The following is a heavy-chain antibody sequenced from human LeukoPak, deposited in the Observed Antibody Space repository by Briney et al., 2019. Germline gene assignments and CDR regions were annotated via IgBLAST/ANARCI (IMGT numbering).Heavy chain of an antibody. D-gene: IGHD3-22*01. CDR2: INPSSGGT. J-gene: IGHJ3*02. CDR3: ARAGVWDYSDSSGYHNAAFDI. CDR1: GYTFTSYG. V-gene: IGHV1-2*02. Sequence: ASVKVSCKASGYTFTSYGISWVRQAPGQGLEWMGWINPSSGGTNYAQKFQGRVTVTRDTSISTACMDLSRLRSDDTAVYYCARAGVWDYSDSSGYHNAAFDIWGQGTMVTVSS.